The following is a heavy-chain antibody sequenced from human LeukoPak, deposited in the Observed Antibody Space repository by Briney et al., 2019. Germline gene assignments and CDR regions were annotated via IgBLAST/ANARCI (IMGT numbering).Heavy chain of an antibody. CDR3: ARDYYDSSGYYYEGGRFDY. CDR2: ISGSGGST. V-gene: IGHV3-23*01. J-gene: IGHJ4*02. D-gene: IGHD3-22*01. CDR1: GLTFSSYA. Sequence: GGSLRLSCAASGLTFSSYAMSWVRQAPGKGLEWVSAISGSGGSTYYADSVKGRFTISRDNSKNTLYLQMNSLRAEDTAVYYCARDYYDSSGYYYEGGRFDYWGQGTLVTVSS.